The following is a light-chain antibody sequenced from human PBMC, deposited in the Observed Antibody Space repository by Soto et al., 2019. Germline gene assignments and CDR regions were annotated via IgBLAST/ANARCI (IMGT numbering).Light chain of an antibody. CDR2: VAS. CDR1: QGISSY. V-gene: IGKV1D-8*03. J-gene: IGKJ1*01. Sequence: VIWMTQSPSLLSASTGDRVTISCRMSQGISSYLAWYQQKPGKAPELLIYVASSLQSGVPSSFSGSGSGTDFTLTISSLQPEDSATYCCLQDYNYPWTLGEGTKVDIK. CDR3: LQDYNYPWT.